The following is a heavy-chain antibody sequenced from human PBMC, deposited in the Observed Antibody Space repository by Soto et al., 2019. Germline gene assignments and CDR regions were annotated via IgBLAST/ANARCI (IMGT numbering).Heavy chain of an antibody. CDR3: ASARWDY. V-gene: IGHV4-34*01. Sequence: YETLSLTCAAAPRSFNSNYWSWVRQPPGKGLEWIGEVYYTGSTNYNPSLKSRVTISADTSQKQFSLKLTSVSAADTARYYCASARWDYWGQGTLVTVS. CDR1: PRSFNSNY. J-gene: IGHJ4*02. CDR2: VYYTGST.